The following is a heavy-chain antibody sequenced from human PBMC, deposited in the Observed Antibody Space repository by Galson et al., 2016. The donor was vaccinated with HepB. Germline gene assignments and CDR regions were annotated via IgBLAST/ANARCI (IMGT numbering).Heavy chain of an antibody. J-gene: IGHJ6*02. Sequence: SLRLSCAASGFTFSTYSFNWVRQAPGKGLEWVSYISLSGGTIYYADSLKGRFTISRDNAKKSLYLQMNSLRAEDTAVYYGGRDFGGRSFVDVWGQGTTVTVSS. CDR1: GFTFSTYS. V-gene: IGHV3-48*01. CDR2: ISLSGGTI. D-gene: IGHD1-26*01. CDR3: GRDFGGRSFVDV.